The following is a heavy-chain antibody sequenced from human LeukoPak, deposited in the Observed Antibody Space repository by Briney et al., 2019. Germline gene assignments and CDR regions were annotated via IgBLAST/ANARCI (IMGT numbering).Heavy chain of an antibody. Sequence: GGSLRLSCSASGFTFSSYAMHWVRQAPGNGLEYVSAISSNGGSTYYADSVKGRFTISRDNSKNTLYLQMSSLRAEDTAVYYCVKGSIVVVVAAPRGDAFDIWGQGTMVTVSS. CDR1: GFTFSSYA. J-gene: IGHJ3*02. CDR2: ISSNGGST. V-gene: IGHV3-64D*06. CDR3: VKGSIVVVVAAPRGDAFDI. D-gene: IGHD2-15*01.